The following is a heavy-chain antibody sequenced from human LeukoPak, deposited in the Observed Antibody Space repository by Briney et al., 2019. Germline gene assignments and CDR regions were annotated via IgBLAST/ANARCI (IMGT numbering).Heavy chain of an antibody. J-gene: IGHJ6*02. V-gene: IGHV3-11*06. CDR3: TRNPGMDV. CDR2: ISPDGSYT. CDR1: GFVFSDFY. Sequence: PGGSLRLSCAGSGFVFSDFYINWIRHSPGKGLEWLAYISPDGSYTTYGDSVKGRFVISRDNAKNSVSLQMNSLRTEDTAVYYCTRNPGMDVWGQGTTVTVSS.